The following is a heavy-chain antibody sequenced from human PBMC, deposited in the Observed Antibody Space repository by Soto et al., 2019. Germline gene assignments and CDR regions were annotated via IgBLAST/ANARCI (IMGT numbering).Heavy chain of an antibody. CDR1: GFTFSSYS. J-gene: IGHJ4*02. CDR2: ISSSSSTI. V-gene: IGHV3-48*02. CDR3: ARTGVCCFVCVADY. Sequence: EVQLVESGGGLVQPGGSLRLSCAASGFTFSSYSMNWVRQAPGKGLEWVSYISSSSSTIYYADSVKGRFTISRDNAKNSHCLQVTSLRDECTAVYYCARTGVCCFVCVADYRGPGTLVTV. D-gene: IGHD2-8*01.